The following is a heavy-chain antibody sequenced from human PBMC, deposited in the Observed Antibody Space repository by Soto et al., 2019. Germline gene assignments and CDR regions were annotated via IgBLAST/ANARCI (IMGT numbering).Heavy chain of an antibody. CDR2: IIPIFGTA. CDR1: GGTFSSYA. J-gene: IGHJ4*02. CDR3: ARAPAPYDYVWGSYRYHFDY. Sequence: QVQLVQSGAEVKKPGSSVKVSCKASGGTFSSYAISWVRQAPGHGLEWLGGIIPIFGTANYAQKFQGRVTITADESTSTAYMELSSLRSEDTAVYYCARAPAPYDYVWGSYRYHFDYWGQGTLVTVSS. D-gene: IGHD3-16*02. V-gene: IGHV1-69*19.